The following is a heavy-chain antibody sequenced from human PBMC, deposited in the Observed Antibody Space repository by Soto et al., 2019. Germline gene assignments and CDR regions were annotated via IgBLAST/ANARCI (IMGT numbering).Heavy chain of an antibody. Sequence: GGSLRLSCAASGFTFSSYGMHWVRQAPGKGLEWVAVISYDGSNKYYADSVKGRFTISRDNSKNTLYLQMNSLRAEDTAVYYCAKDPRFVVLVPAARYYYYGMDVWGQGTTVTVSS. CDR1: GFTFSSYG. CDR3: AKDPRFVVLVPAARYYYYGMDV. CDR2: ISYDGSNK. D-gene: IGHD2-2*01. V-gene: IGHV3-30*18. J-gene: IGHJ6*02.